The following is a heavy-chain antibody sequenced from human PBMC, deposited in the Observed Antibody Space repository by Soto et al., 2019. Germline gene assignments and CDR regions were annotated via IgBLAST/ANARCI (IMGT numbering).Heavy chain of an antibody. V-gene: IGHV4-39*01. J-gene: IGHJ4*02. Sequence: QLQLQESGPGLVKPSETLSLTCTVSGGSISSSSYYWGWIRQPPGKGLEWIGSIYYSGSTYYNPSLKSRVTISVDTSKTQFSLKLSSVTAADTAVYYCASSLRYYFDYWGQGTLVTVSS. CDR3: ASSLRYYFDY. CDR1: GGSISSSSYY. CDR2: IYYSGST.